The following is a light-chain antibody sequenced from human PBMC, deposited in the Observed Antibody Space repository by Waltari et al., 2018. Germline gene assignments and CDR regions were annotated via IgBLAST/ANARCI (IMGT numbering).Light chain of an antibody. CDR1: KLATKY. CDR2: QDS. J-gene: IGLJ2*01. Sequence: SDELTQPPSLSVSPGQTASIPCSGDKLATKYVCWYQQRPGPSPLLVIYQDSRRPSGIPERFSGSNSGNTATLTVSGTQAMDEADYYCQACDSASAVVFGGGTKLIVL. CDR3: QACDSASAVV. V-gene: IGLV3-1*01.